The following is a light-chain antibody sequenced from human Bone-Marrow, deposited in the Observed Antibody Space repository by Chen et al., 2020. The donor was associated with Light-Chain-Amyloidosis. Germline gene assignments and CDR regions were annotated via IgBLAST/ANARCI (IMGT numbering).Light chain of an antibody. J-gene: IGLJ2*01. CDR1: ALPTKY. CDR2: RDT. Sequence: SYELTQPPSVLVSPGQTARITCSGDALPTKYAYWYQQKPVQAPVLVIHRDTERPSGISERFSGSSSGTTATLTISGVHAEDEADYHCQSTDSSGTYEVIFGGGTKLTVL. CDR3: QSTDSSGTYEVI. V-gene: IGLV3-25*03.